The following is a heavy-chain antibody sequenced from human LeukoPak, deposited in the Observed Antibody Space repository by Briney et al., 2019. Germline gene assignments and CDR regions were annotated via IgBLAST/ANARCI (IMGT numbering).Heavy chain of an antibody. CDR2: IIPILGIA. CDR1: GGTFSSYA. Sequence: SVKVSYKASGGTFSSYAISWVRQAPGQGLEWMGRIIPILGIANYAQKFQGRVTITADKSTSTAYMELSSLRSEDTAVYYCASSSTTPGNWFDPWGQGTLVTVSS. D-gene: IGHD2-2*01. CDR3: ASSSTTPGNWFDP. V-gene: IGHV1-69*04. J-gene: IGHJ5*02.